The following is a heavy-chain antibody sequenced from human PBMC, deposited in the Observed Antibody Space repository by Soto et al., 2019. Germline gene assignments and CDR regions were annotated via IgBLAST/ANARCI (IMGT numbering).Heavy chain of an antibody. CDR2: IYYSGST. Sequence: PSETLSLTCTVSGGSISSSSYYWGWIRQPPGKGLEWIGSIYYSGSTYYNPSLKSRVTISVDTSKNQFSLKLSSVTAADTAVYYCARHDWAGYNYFDYWGQGTLVTVSS. CDR1: GGSISSSSYY. CDR3: ARHDWAGYNYFDY. J-gene: IGHJ4*02. D-gene: IGHD5-12*01. V-gene: IGHV4-39*01.